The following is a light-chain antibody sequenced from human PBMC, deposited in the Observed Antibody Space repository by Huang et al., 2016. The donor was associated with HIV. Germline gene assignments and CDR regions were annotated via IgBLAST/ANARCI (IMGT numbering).Light chain of an antibody. Sequence: EIVLTQSPATLSLSPGERATLSCRASQSVSSYLAWYQQKPGQAPRLLIYDASNRATGIPVRLSGSGSGTDFTLTISSLEPEDFAVYYCQHRSNWPPWTFGQGTEVEVK. CDR3: QHRSNWPPWT. CDR2: DAS. CDR1: QSVSSY. V-gene: IGKV3-11*01. J-gene: IGKJ1*01.